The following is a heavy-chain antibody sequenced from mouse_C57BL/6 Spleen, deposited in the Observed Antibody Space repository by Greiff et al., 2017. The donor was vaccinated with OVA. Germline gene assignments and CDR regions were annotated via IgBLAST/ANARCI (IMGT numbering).Heavy chain of an antibody. V-gene: IGHV14-1*01. CDR3: TNHYYGSSLFAY. D-gene: IGHD1-1*01. Sequence: EVQLQQSGAELVRPGASVKLSCTASGFNIKDYYMHWVKQRPEQGLEWIGRIDPEDGDTEYAPKFQGKATMTADTSSNTAYLQLSSLTSEDTAVYCCTNHYYGSSLFAYWGQGTLVTVSA. CDR2: IDPEDGDT. CDR1: GFNIKDYY. J-gene: IGHJ3*01.